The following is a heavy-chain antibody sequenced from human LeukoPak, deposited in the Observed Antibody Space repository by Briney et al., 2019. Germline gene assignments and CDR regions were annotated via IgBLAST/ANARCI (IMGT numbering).Heavy chain of an antibody. Sequence: ASVKVSCKVSGYTLTELSMHWVRQAPGKGLEWMGGFDPEDGETIYAQKFQGRVTMTEDTSTDTAYVELSSLRSEDTAVYYCATVNSSGWYSSLYYFDYWGQGTLVTVSS. J-gene: IGHJ4*02. D-gene: IGHD6-19*01. V-gene: IGHV1-24*01. CDR3: ATVNSSGWYSSLYYFDY. CDR1: GYTLTELS. CDR2: FDPEDGET.